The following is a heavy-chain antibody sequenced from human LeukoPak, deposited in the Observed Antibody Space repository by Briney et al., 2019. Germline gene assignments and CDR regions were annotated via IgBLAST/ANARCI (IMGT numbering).Heavy chain of an antibody. Sequence: GGSLRLSCVASGSTFSSYSMTWVRQAPGKGLERVSAISGGGENTYYADSVKGRFIISRDNSKNTLYLQMHSLRAEDTAVYYCARRIATRPWSPPFDYWSQGTLVTVSS. CDR3: ARRIATRPWSPPFDY. V-gene: IGHV3-23*01. CDR1: GSTFSSYS. J-gene: IGHJ4*02. D-gene: IGHD6-6*01. CDR2: ISGGGENT.